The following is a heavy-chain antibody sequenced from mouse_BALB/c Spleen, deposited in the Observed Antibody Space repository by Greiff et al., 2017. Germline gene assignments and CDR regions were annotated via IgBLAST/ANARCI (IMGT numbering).Heavy chain of an antibody. CDR3: ARWNDNHYYAMDY. Sequence: QVQLKESGAELARPGASVKLSCKASGYTFTSYWMQWVKQRPGQGLEWIGAIYPGDGGTRYTQKFKGKATLTADKSSSTAYMQLSSLASEGSAVYYCARWNDNHYYAMDYWGQGTSVTVSS. D-gene: IGHD1-3*01. CDR1: GYTFTSYW. V-gene: IGHV1-87*01. J-gene: IGHJ4*01. CDR2: IYPGDGGT.